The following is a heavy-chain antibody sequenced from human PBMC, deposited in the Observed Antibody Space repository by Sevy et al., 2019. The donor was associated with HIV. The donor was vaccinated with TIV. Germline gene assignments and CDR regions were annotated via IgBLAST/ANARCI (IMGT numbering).Heavy chain of an antibody. D-gene: IGHD2-8*01. V-gene: IGHV3-48*02. CDR1: GLSFSTYS. Sequence: GGSLRLSCVVSGLSFSTYSMNWVRQAPGKGLEWVSYISSSSNLIHYGDSVKGRFTISRDNAKNSLYLQLNNLRDEDTAVYFCASSADLRVLMWFDFWGQGTLVTVSS. CDR2: ISSSSNLI. CDR3: ASSADLRVLMWFDF. J-gene: IGHJ4*02.